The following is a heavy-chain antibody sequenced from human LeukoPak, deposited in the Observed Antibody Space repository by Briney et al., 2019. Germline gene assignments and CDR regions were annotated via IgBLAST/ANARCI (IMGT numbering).Heavy chain of an antibody. D-gene: IGHD3-22*01. CDR3: ARVRRGYDSSGYYPDY. CDR1: GGTFSSYA. V-gene: IGHV1-69*04. J-gene: IGHJ4*02. CDR2: IIPILGIA. Sequence: SVKVSCKASGGTFSSYAISWVRQAPGQGLEWMGRIIPILGIANYAQKFQGRVTITADKSTSTAYMELSSLRSEDTAVYYCARVRRGYDSSGYYPDYWGQGTLVTVSS.